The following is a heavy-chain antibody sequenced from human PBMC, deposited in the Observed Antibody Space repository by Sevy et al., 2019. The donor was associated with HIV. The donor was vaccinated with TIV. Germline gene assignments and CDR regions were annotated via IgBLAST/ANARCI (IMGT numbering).Heavy chain of an antibody. CDR2: IDSGGST. J-gene: IGHJ6*02. D-gene: IGHD3-22*01. CDR3: ARDRYYDASGYYYYYYGMDV. V-gene: IGHV3-66*01. CDR1: GFTVSGNY. Sequence: GGSLRLSCEASGFTVSGNYMAWVRLAPGKGLEWVSLIDSGGSTYYADSVKGRFTISRDNAKNTLYLQMNPLRAEDTAVYFCARDRYYDASGYYYYYYGMDVWAKGPRSPSP.